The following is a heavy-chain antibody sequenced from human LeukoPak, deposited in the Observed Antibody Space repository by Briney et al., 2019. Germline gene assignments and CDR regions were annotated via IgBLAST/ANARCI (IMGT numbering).Heavy chain of an antibody. CDR2: ISGSAGST. CDR1: GFTFSNYG. J-gene: IGHJ5*01. Sequence: GGSLRLSCAASGFTFSNYGMSWVRQAPGKGLEWVSAISGSAGSTYYADPVKGRFTISRDNSKNTLYLQMNSLRVEDTAVYYCAKDPADFGDYVNWFESWGQGTLVTVSS. V-gene: IGHV3-23*01. D-gene: IGHD4-17*01. CDR3: AKDPADFGDYVNWFES.